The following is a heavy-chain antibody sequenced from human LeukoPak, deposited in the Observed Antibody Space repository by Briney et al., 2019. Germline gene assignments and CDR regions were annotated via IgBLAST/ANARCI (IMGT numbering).Heavy chain of an antibody. D-gene: IGHD2-21*02. V-gene: IGHV5-51*01. Sequence: GESLKISCKGSGYSFTSYWIVWVRQMPGKGLEWMGIIYPGDSDTRYSPSFQGQVTISADKSISTAYLQWSSLKASDTAMYYCLRFSHCGGDCPAGPFDYWGQGTLVTVSS. J-gene: IGHJ4*02. CDR3: LRFSHCGGDCPAGPFDY. CDR1: GYSFTSYW. CDR2: IYPGDSDT.